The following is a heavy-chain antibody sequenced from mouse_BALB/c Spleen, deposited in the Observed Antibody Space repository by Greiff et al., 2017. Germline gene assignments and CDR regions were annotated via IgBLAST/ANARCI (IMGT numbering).Heavy chain of an antibody. CDR2: INSNGGST. CDR3: ARDQRIHYYGYGYAMDY. V-gene: IGHV5-6-3*01. J-gene: IGHJ4*01. Sequence: EVQRVESGGGLVQPGGSLKLSCAASGFTFSSYGMSWVRQTPDKRLELVATINSNGGSTYYPDSVKGRFTISRDNAKNTLYLQMSSLKSEDTAMYYCARDQRIHYYGYGYAMDYWGQGTSVTVSS. CDR1: GFTFSSYG. D-gene: IGHD1-2*01.